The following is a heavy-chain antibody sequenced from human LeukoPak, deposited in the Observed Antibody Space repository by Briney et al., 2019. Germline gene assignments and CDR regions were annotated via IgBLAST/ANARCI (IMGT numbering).Heavy chain of an antibody. V-gene: IGHV4-59*01. CDR3: ARVGGTDYYYYGMDV. CDR2: IYDSGST. D-gene: IGHD1-1*01. J-gene: IGHJ6*02. Sequence: SETLSLTCTVSGGSISSYYWSWIRQPPGKGLEWIGYIYDSGSTNYNPSLKSRVTISVDTSKNQFSLKLSSVTAADTAVYYCARVGGTDYYYYGMDVWGQGTTVTVSS. CDR1: GGSISSYY.